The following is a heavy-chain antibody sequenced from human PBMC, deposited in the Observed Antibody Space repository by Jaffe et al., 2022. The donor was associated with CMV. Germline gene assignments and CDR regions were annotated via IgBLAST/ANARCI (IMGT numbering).Heavy chain of an antibody. CDR3: AKHIVKAVVPAAIGGGMDV. CDR2: ISGSGSSSPITGTGDRT. J-gene: IGHJ6*02. Sequence: EVQLMQSGGGLVQPGESLRLSCAASGFTFSIYAMTWVRQAPGKGLEWVSTISGSGSSSPITGTGDRTYYAESVEGRFTISRDNSKNTLFLQMNNLRPEDTAQYYCAKHIVKAVVPAAIGGGMDVWGQGTTVTVSS. V-gene: IGHV3-23*01. D-gene: IGHD2-2*02. CDR1: GFTFSIYA.